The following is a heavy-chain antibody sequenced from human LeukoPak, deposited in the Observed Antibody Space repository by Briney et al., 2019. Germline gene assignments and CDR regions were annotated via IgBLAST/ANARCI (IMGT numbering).Heavy chain of an antibody. CDR2: MSPTSGTT. J-gene: IGHJ3*01. V-gene: IGHV1-8*01. CDR1: GYTFTTSD. CDR3: AKAAPPKRTTGDAFDF. Sequence: ASVKVSCKASGYTFTTSDIHWVRQAPGQGLEWMGWMSPTSGTTDFAQNFQGRVTLTRNTAISTAYMELRGLKSEDTAVYYCAKAAPPKRTTGDAFDFWGQGTTVIVSS. D-gene: IGHD4-17*01.